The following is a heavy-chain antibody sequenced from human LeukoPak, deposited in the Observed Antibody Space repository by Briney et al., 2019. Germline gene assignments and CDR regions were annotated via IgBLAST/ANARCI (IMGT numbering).Heavy chain of an antibody. D-gene: IGHD6-13*01. CDR3: ARVYSSSWYHPLDY. V-gene: IGHV4-34*01. CDR2: INHSGST. J-gene: IGHJ4*02. Sequence: SETLSLTCAVYGGSFSGYYWSWIRQPPGKGLEWIGEINHSGSTNYNPSLKSRVTISVDTSKNQFSLKLSSVTAADTAVYYCARVYSSSWYHPLDYWGQGTLVTVSS. CDR1: GGSFSGYY.